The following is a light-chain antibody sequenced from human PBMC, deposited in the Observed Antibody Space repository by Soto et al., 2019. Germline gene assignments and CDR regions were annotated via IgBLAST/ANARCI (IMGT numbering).Light chain of an antibody. CDR3: QHYGTSPPEYT. CDR1: QSVSSSF. V-gene: IGKV3-20*01. J-gene: IGKJ3*01. CDR2: GAS. Sequence: EIVLTQSPGTLSLSPGERATLSCRASQSVSSSFLAWYQQRPGQAPRLLIFGASYRATGIPDRFSGTGSGTDFTLTISKLEPEDSAVYYCQHYGTSPPEYTFGPGTKVD.